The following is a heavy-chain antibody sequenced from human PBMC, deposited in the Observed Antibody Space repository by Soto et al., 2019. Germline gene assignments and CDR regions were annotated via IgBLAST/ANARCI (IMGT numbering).Heavy chain of an antibody. Sequence: QMQLQESGPGLVKPSETLSLTCTVSGGSISSSSYYWGWIRQPPGQWLEWLGTIYSLGNTYYNPSLKSRVTISVDKSKSQLFLKLSSVTAPDTAVYYCARQIYDSSGYDYAYWGQGTLVTVSS. CDR1: GGSISSSSYY. CDR2: IYSLGNT. J-gene: IGHJ4*02. V-gene: IGHV4-39*01. CDR3: ARQIYDSSGYDYAY. D-gene: IGHD3-22*01.